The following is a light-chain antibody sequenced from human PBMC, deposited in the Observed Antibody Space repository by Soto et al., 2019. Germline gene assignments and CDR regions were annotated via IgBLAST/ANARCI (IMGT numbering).Light chain of an antibody. CDR3: SSYTSSSTPYV. CDR2: DVS. Sequence: QSAPTQPASVSGAPGQSITISFPGTRSEVGGYNYVSWYQQHPGKAPKLMIYDVSNRPSGVSNRFSGSKSGNTASLTISGLQAEDEADYYCSSYTSSSTPYVFGTGTKVTVL. J-gene: IGLJ1*01. CDR1: RSEVGGYNY. V-gene: IGLV2-14*01.